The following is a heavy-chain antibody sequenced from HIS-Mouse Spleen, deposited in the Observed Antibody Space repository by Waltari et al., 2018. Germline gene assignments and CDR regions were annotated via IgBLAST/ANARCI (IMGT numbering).Heavy chain of an antibody. V-gene: IGHV4-39*07. Sequence: QLQLQESGPGLVKPSATLSLTCTVSGGSIRSSRYYWGWIRQPPGKGLEWIGSIYYSGSTYYNPSLKSRVTISVDTSKNQFSLKLSSVTAADTAVYYCAREIPYSSSWYDWYFDLWGRGTLVTVSS. D-gene: IGHD6-13*01. CDR3: AREIPYSSSWYDWYFDL. J-gene: IGHJ2*01. CDR2: IYYSGST. CDR1: GGSIRSSRYY.